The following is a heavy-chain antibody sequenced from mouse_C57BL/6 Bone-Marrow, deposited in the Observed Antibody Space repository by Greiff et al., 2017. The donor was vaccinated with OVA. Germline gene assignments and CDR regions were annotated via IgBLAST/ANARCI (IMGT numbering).Heavy chain of an antibody. D-gene: IGHD1-1*01. V-gene: IGHV1-18*01. J-gene: IGHJ1*03. Sequence: VQLQQSGPELVKPGASVKIPCKASGYTFTDYNMDWVKQSHGKSLEWIGDINPNNGGTIYNQKFKGKATLTVDKSSSTAYMELRSLTSEDTAVYYCARIYYGSRVYFDVWGTGTTVTVSS. CDR1: GYTFTDYN. CDR3: ARIYYGSRVYFDV. CDR2: INPNNGGT.